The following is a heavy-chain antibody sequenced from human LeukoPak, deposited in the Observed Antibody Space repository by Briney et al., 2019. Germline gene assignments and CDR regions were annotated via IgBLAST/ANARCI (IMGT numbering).Heavy chain of an antibody. CDR2: INPNSGGT. Sequence: ASVTVSCKTSGYIFTSYHILWVRQAPGQGLEWMGWINPNSGGTNYAQRFQGRVTMTRDTSISTAYMELSRLRSDDTAVYYCARIRYGSSWLFDYWGQGTLVTVSS. J-gene: IGHJ4*02. CDR1: GYIFTSYH. V-gene: IGHV1-2*02. D-gene: IGHD6-13*01. CDR3: ARIRYGSSWLFDY.